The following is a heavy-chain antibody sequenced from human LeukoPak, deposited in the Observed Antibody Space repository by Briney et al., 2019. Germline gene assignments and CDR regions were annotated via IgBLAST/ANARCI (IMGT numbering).Heavy chain of an antibody. CDR2: ISGSGSST. CDR1: GFTFSNYA. CDR3: AKRAFGLYGMDV. D-gene: IGHD3-10*01. J-gene: IGHJ6*02. Sequence: GGSLRLSCAASGFTFSNYAMSWVRQAPGKGLEWVSAISGSGSSTYYADSVKGRFTISRDNSKNTLYLQMNSLTAEDTAAYYCAKRAFGLYGMDVWGQGTTVTVSS. V-gene: IGHV3-23*01.